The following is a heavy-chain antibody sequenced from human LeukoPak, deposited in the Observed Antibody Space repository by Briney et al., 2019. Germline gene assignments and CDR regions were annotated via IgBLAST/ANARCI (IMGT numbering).Heavy chain of an antibody. CDR2: ISGSGVST. CDR1: GFTFSSYA. Sequence: PGGSLRLSCAASGFTFSSYAMSWVRQAPGKGLEWASAISGSGVSTYYADSVKGRFTISRDNSKNTLYLQMNSLRAEDTAVYYCAKTERIAVAGTKRDEYPSYWGQGTLVTVSS. D-gene: IGHD6-19*01. J-gene: IGHJ4*02. V-gene: IGHV3-23*01. CDR3: AKTERIAVAGTKRDEYPSY.